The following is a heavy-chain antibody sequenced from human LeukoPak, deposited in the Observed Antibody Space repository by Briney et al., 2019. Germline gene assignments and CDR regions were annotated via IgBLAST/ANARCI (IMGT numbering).Heavy chain of an antibody. CDR2: IGNTET. Sequence: QSGGSPRLSCATSGFPFETNAMSWVRQAPGKGLEWVATIGNTETFYADSVTGRFTISRDNSKNTVNLQMNRLRVEDTAIYYCAKDWIQFNRVFDCFDSWGQGTLVTVSS. J-gene: IGHJ4*02. V-gene: IGHV3-23*01. CDR3: AKDWIQFNRVFDCFDS. CDR1: GFPFETNA. D-gene: IGHD5-18*01.